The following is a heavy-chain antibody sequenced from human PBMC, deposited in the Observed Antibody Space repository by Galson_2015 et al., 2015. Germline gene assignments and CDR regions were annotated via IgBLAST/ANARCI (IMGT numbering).Heavy chain of an antibody. D-gene: IGHD6-19*01. CDR1: GYTFTGYY. CDR3: ASQLSVAVAGTDPEIHFDY. V-gene: IGHV1-2*06. Sequence: SVKVSCKASGYTFTGYYMHWVRQAPGQGLEWMGRINPNSGGTNYAQKFQGRVTMTRDTSISTAYMELSRLRSDDTAVYYCASQLSVAVAGTDPEIHFDYWGQGTLVTVSS. J-gene: IGHJ4*02. CDR2: INPNSGGT.